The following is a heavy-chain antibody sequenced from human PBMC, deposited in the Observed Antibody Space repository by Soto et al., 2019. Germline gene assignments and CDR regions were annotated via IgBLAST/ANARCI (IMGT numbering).Heavy chain of an antibody. V-gene: IGHV4-30-4*01. CDR1: GISISSSDYY. D-gene: IGHD3-22*01. CDR2: ISYSEDT. J-gene: IGHJ4*02. Sequence: SETLSLTCTVSGISISSSDYYWSWIRQSPGKGLECIGHISYSEDTYYIASLKSRLSISIDTPTNQFSLKLTSVTAADTAVYYCARDQRYYDSSTGYYLDPPDFWGQGTLVTVSS. CDR3: ARDQRYYDSSTGYYLDPPDF.